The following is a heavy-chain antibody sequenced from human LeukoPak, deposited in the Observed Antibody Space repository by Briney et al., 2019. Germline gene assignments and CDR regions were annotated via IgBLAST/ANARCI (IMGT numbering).Heavy chain of an antibody. V-gene: IGHV3-23*01. J-gene: IGHJ5*02. CDR3: AKDPRDGFGELLYRDNWFDP. D-gene: IGHD3-10*01. CDR1: GFTFSSYA. Sequence: GGSLRLSCAASGFTFSSYAMSWVRQAPGKGLEWVSAISGSGGSTYYADSVKGRFTISRDNSKNTLYLQMNSLRAEDTAVYYCAKDPRDGFGELLYRDNWFDPWGQGTLVTVSS. CDR2: ISGSGGST.